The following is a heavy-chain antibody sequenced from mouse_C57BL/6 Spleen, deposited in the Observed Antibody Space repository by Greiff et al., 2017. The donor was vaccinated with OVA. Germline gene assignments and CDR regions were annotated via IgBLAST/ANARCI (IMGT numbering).Heavy chain of an antibody. J-gene: IGHJ2*01. CDR2: IHPNSGST. V-gene: IGHV1-64*01. CDR1: GYTFTSYW. D-gene: IGHD1-1*01. CDR3: ANTVVATYGPFDY. Sequence: QVHVKQPGAELVKPGASVKLSCKASGYTFTSYWMHWVKQRPGQGLEWIGMIHPNSGSTNYNEKFKSKATLTVDKSSSTAYMQLSSLTSEDSAVYYCANTVVATYGPFDYWGQGTTLTVSS.